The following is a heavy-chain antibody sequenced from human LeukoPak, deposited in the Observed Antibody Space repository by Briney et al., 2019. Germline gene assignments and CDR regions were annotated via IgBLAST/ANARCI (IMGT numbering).Heavy chain of an antibody. D-gene: IGHD1-26*01. CDR2: IYYSGST. J-gene: IGHJ4*02. Sequence: SETLSLTCTVSGGSISSYYWSWIRQPPGKGLEWIGYIYYSGSTNYNPSLKSRVTISVDTSKNQFSLKRSSVTAADTAVYYCAGGWELRYFDYWGQGTLVTVSS. V-gene: IGHV4-59*01. CDR1: GGSISSYY. CDR3: AGGWELRYFDY.